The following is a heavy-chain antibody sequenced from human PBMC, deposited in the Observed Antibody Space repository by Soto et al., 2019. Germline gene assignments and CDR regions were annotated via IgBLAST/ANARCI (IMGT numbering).Heavy chain of an antibody. CDR3: VNILMQHDFEGG. Sequence: EVQMVASGGDLVQPGSSLRLSCLASGFTFTVYAFHWVRQAPGKGLEFVAAISSDGTKTYYADSVKGRFTISRDTFKNTLFLHMNRLRAEDTALYYCVNILMQHDFEGGWGQGTLVTVSS. V-gene: IGHV3-64D*08. J-gene: IGHJ4*02. CDR2: ISSDGTKT. D-gene: IGHD3-3*01. CDR1: GFTFTVYA.